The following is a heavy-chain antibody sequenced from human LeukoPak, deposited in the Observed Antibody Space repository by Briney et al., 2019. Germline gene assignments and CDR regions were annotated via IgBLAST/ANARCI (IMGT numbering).Heavy chain of an antibody. D-gene: IGHD6-6*01. CDR3: ARESSSPLYYFDY. CDR1: GGTFSSYA. J-gene: IGHJ4*02. Sequence: SVKVSCKASGGTFSSYAISWVRQAPGQGLEWMGGIIPIFGTANYAQKFQGRVTITADESTSTAYMELSSLRSGDTAVYYCARESSSPLYYFDYWGQGTLVTVSS. V-gene: IGHV1-69*13. CDR2: IIPIFGTA.